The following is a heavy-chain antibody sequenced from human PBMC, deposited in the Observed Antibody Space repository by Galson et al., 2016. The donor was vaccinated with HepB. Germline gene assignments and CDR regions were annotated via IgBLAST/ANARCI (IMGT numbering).Heavy chain of an antibody. CDR3: ARQNRRTTVTSPLDY. D-gene: IGHD4-17*01. CDR1: GFIFSDYH. J-gene: IGHJ4*02. CDR2: IRSSDDKT. V-gene: IGHV3-11*06. Sequence: SLRLSCAASGFIFSDYHMSWIRQAPGKGLEWVSYIRSSDDKTNYADSVKGRFTISRDNSKNTLYLQMNSLRAEDTAFYYCARQNRRTTVTSPLDYWGQGTLVTVSS.